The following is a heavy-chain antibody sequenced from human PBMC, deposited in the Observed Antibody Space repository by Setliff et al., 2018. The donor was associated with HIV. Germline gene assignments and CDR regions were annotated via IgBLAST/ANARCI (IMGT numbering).Heavy chain of an antibody. CDR2: VLSSGSA. CDR1: GASMSSYF. J-gene: IGHJ6*03. CDR3: ARGILFFYYMDI. V-gene: IGHV4-59*08. Sequence: SETLSLTCTVSGASMSSYFWSWVRQTPGKGLEWIGYVLSSGSATYNPSLKSRVAMSVDTLKNQFSLSLASPTAADTAVYYCARGILFFYYMDIWGRGTTVTVSS. D-gene: IGHD2-21*01.